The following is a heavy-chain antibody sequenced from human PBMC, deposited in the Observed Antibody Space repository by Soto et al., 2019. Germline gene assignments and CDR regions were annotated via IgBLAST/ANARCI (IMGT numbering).Heavy chain of an antibody. CDR1: GFTFDDYA. CDR3: AKSPRCYYDSSGYGFDY. V-gene: IGHV3-9*01. J-gene: IGHJ4*02. CDR2: ISWNSGSI. D-gene: IGHD3-22*01. Sequence: PGGSLRLSCAASGFTFDDYAMHWVRQAPGKGLKWVSGISWNSGSIGYADSVKGRFTISRDNAKNSLYLQMNSLRAEDTALYYCAKSPRCYYDSSGYGFDYWGQGTLVTVSS.